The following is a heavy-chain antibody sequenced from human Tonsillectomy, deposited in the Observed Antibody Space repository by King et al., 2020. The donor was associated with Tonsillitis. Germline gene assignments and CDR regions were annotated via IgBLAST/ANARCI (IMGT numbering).Heavy chain of an antibody. CDR1: GFTFRDXW. V-gene: IGHV3-7*01. J-gene: IGHJ4*02. CDR3: ARXXVPXXXXX. CDR2: IXRDGSEE. Sequence: QLVEXGGDLVQPGGSLRXSCVVXGFTFRDXWMTWVRQAPGKXLEWVAYIXRDGSEELYXXXVXGXXTIXXDNAKXSLYLQMNSLKAEDTAXYFCARXXVPXXXXXWGQXXXVTXSX.